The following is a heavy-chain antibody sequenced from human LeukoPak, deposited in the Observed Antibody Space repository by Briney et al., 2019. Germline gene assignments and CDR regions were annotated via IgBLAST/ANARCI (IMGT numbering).Heavy chain of an antibody. Sequence: ASVKVSCKASGYIFIGYYMHWVRQPPGQGLEWMGWINPNSGGSNYAQKFQGRVTMTRDTSISTAYMELSRLRSDDTAVNYCAIGPFDYGDMSPWGQGTLVTVSS. CDR1: GYIFIGYY. CDR3: AIGPFDYGDMSP. D-gene: IGHD4-17*01. V-gene: IGHV1-2*02. CDR2: INPNSGGS. J-gene: IGHJ4*02.